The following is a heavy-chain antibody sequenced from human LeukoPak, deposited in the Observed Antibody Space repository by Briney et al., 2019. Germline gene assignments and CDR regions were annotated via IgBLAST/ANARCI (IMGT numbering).Heavy chain of an antibody. CDR3: ARKKPYCSSTSCYRTYYYYYMDV. CDR1: GYTFSSYD. J-gene: IGHJ6*03. V-gene: IGHV1-18*01. CDR2: ISAYNGNT. D-gene: IGHD2-2*02. Sequence: GASAKVSCKASGYTFSSYDISWVRQAPGQGLEWMGWISAYNGNTNYAQKLQGRVTMTTDTSTSTAYLELRSLRSDDTAVYYCARKKPYCSSTSCYRTYYYYYMDVWGKGTTVTVSS.